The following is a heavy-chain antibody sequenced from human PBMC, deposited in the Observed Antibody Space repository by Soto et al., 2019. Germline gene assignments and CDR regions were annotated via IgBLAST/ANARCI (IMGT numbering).Heavy chain of an antibody. V-gene: IGHV4-31*03. CDR3: ARDLTDYYDSSGYPDAFDI. Sequence: SETLSLTCTVSGGSISSGGYYWSWIRQHPGKGLEWIGYIYYSGSTYYNPSLKSRVTISVDTSKNQFSLKLSSVTAADTAVYYCARDLTDYYDSSGYPDAFDIWGQGTMVTVSS. J-gene: IGHJ3*02. CDR1: GGSISSGGYY. D-gene: IGHD3-22*01. CDR2: IYYSGST.